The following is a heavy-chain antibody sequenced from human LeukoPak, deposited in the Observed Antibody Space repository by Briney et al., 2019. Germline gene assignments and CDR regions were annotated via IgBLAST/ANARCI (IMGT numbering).Heavy chain of an antibody. V-gene: IGHV3-15*01. CDR3: TTDFLEAAAAGTNY. CDR2: IKSKTDGGTT. CDR1: GFTFSNAW. D-gene: IGHD6-13*01. Sequence: IPGGFLRLSCAASGFTFSNAWMSWVRQAPGKGLEWVGRIKSKTDGGTTDYAAPVKGRFTISRDDSKNTLYLQMNSLKTEDTAVYYCTTDFLEAAAAGTNYWGQGTLVTVSS. J-gene: IGHJ4*02.